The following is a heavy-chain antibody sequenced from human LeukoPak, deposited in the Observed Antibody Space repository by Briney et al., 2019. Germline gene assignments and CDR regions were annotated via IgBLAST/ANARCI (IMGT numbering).Heavy chain of an antibody. J-gene: IGHJ6*02. Sequence: SETLSLTCTVSGGSISSGYYWGWLRQPPGQGLEWIGSIHHSGSTYYKSSLKSRVTISIDTSKNQFSLKLSSVTAADTAVYYCAKAAGDSSTYEYYHGMDVWGQGTTVTVSS. D-gene: IGHD6-13*01. V-gene: IGHV4-38-2*02. CDR1: GGSISSGYY. CDR2: IHHSGST. CDR3: AKAAGDSSTYEYYHGMDV.